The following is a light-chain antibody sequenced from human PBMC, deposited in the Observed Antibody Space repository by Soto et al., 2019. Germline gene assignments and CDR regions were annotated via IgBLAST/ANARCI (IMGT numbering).Light chain of an antibody. V-gene: IGLV1-44*01. CDR2: TNN. Sequence: QSALTQPPSASWTPGQRVTISCSGSTSNIGSHSVNWYQHVPGTATKLLITTNNQRPSGVPDRFSGFKSGSSASLVINDLQSDDEADYYCATWDDSLKGVFGTGTKVTVL. J-gene: IGLJ1*01. CDR1: TSNIGSHS. CDR3: ATWDDSLKGV.